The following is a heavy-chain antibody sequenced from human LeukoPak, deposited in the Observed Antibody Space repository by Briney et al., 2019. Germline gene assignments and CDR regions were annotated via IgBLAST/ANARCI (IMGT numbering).Heavy chain of an antibody. J-gene: IGHJ4*02. CDR2: ISYDGSIK. D-gene: IGHD2-21*02. V-gene: IGHV3-30-3*01. CDR1: GFTFSSYA. Sequence: GGSLRLSCAASGFTFSSYAMHWVRQAPGKGLEWVAVISYDGSIKYYADSVKGRFTISRDNSKNTLYLQMNSLRPEDTAVYYCARDPILVTGSYYFDSWGQGTLVTVSS. CDR3: ARDPILVTGSYYFDS.